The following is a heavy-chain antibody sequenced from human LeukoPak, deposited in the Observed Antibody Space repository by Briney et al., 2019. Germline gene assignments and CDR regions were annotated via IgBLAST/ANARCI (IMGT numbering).Heavy chain of an antibody. Sequence: GGSLRLSCAASGFTFSSCAMSWVRQAPGKGLEWVSAISGSGGSTYYADSVKGRFTISRDNSKNTLYLQMNSLRAEDTAVYYCAKDPGDRFLEWEPVDYWGQGTLVTVSS. D-gene: IGHD3-3*01. V-gene: IGHV3-23*01. J-gene: IGHJ4*02. CDR1: GFTFSSCA. CDR3: AKDPGDRFLEWEPVDY. CDR2: ISGSGGST.